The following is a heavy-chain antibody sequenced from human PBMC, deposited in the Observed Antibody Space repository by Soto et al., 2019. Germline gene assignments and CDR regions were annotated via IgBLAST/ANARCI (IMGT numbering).Heavy chain of an antibody. Sequence: SETLSLTCAVSGGSISSGGYSWSWIRQPPGKGLEWIGYIYHSGSTYYNPSLKSRVTISVDRSKNQFSLKLSSVTAADTAVYYCARAGITMVRGVIISGWFDPWGQGTLVTVSS. CDR3: ARAGITMVRGVIISGWFDP. CDR1: GGSISSGGYS. D-gene: IGHD3-10*01. V-gene: IGHV4-30-2*01. J-gene: IGHJ5*02. CDR2: IYHSGST.